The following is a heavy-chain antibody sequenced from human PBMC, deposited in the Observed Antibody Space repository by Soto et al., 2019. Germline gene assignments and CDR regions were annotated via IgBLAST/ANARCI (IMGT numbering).Heavy chain of an antibody. CDR2: IYHSGST. J-gene: IGHJ5*02. V-gene: IGHV4-30-2*01. D-gene: IGHD2-15*01. Sequence: KTSETLSLTCAVSGGSISSGGYSWSWIRQPPGKGLEWIGYIYHSGSTYYNPSLKSRVTISVDRSKNQFSLKLSSVTAADTAVYYCARGLRINWFDPWGQGTLVTVSS. CDR1: GGSISSGGYS. CDR3: ARGLRINWFDP.